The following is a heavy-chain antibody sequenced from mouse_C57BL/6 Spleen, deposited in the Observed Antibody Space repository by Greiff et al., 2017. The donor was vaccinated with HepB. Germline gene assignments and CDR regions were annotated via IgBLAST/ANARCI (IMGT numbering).Heavy chain of an antibody. J-gene: IGHJ2*01. CDR2: ISNGGGST. V-gene: IGHV5-12*01. CDR1: GFTFSDYY. CDR3: ARRDYYGSSYDYFDY. D-gene: IGHD1-1*01. Sequence: DVMLVESGGGLVQPGGSLKLSCAASGFTFSDYYMYWVRQTPEKRLEWVAYISNGGGSTYYPDTVKGRFTISRDNAKNTLYLQMSRLKSEDTAMYYCARRDYYGSSYDYFDYWGQGTTLTVSS.